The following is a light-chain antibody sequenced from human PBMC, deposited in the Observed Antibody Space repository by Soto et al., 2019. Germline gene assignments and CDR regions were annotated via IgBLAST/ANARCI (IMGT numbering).Light chain of an antibody. V-gene: IGKV3-20*01. CDR3: QQYGSLGT. J-gene: IGKJ1*01. Sequence: EIVLTQSPGTLSLSPGERATLSCRASQSVSSRYLAWYQHKPGRAPRLLIDGASSRATGIPDRFSGSGSGTDFTLTISRLEPEDLAVYYCQQYGSLGTFGQGTKVDIK. CDR2: GAS. CDR1: QSVSSRY.